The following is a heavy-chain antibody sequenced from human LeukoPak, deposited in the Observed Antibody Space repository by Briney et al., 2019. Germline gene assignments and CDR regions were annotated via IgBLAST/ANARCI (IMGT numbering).Heavy chain of an antibody. D-gene: IGHD2-2*01. CDR3: VKDRHCSSTSCYVFDP. Sequence: GSLRLSCSASGFPFSRYAMHWVRQAPGKGLEYVAVISNNGDSTKYADSVKGRFTISRDNSKNTLYLQMSSLRAEDTAVYYCVKDRHCSSTSCYVFDPWGQGTLVTVSS. J-gene: IGHJ5*02. V-gene: IGHV3-64D*06. CDR2: ISNNGDST. CDR1: GFPFSRYA.